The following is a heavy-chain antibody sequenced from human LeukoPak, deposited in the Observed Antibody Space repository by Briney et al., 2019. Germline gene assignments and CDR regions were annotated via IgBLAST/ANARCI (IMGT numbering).Heavy chain of an antibody. CDR1: GGSISSYY. D-gene: IGHD3-16*01. V-gene: IGHV4-59*08. Sequence: SETLSLTCTVSGGSISSYYWSWIRQPPGKGLEWIGYIYYSGSTNYNPSLESRVTISVDTSKNQFSLKLSSVTAADTAVYYCARHYADAFDIWGQGTMVTVSS. J-gene: IGHJ3*02. CDR3: ARHYADAFDI. CDR2: IYYSGST.